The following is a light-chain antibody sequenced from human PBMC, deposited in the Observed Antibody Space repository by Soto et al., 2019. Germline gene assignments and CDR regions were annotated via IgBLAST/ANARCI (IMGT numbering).Light chain of an antibody. J-gene: IGKJ1*01. CDR1: QSVSSNY. CDR3: QQYHSPPWT. Sequence: EIVMTQSPDSLSLSQGEGTTLSCRASQSVSSNYLAWYQQKPGQAPRLLVYGASSRATGIPDRFSGSGSGTDFTLTISRLEPEDFAVYYCQQYHSPPWTFGQGTKVDIK. V-gene: IGKV3-20*01. CDR2: GAS.